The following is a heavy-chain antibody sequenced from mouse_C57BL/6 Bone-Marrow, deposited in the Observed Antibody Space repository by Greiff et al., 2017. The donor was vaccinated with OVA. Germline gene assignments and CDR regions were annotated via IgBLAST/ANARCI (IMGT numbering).Heavy chain of an antibody. D-gene: IGHD3-2*02. Sequence: EVMLVESGGGLVQPGGSLKLSCAASGFTFSDYYMYWVRQTPEKRLEWVAYLSNGGGSTYYPDTVKGRFTISRDNAKNTLYLQMSRLKSEDTAMYYCARPDSSGPYYYAMDDWGQGTSVTVSS. J-gene: IGHJ4*01. CDR1: GFTFSDYY. CDR2: LSNGGGST. V-gene: IGHV5-12*01. CDR3: ARPDSSGPYYYAMDD.